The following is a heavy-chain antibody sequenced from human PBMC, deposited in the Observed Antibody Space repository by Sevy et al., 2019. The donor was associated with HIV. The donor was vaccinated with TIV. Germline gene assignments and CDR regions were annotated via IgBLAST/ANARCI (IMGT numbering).Heavy chain of an antibody. CDR3: MSHWYHYWFDP. CDR1: GFTFGSYS. J-gene: IGHJ5*02. CDR2: INNDGSYV. D-gene: IGHD2-8*02. Sequence: GGSLRLSCGASGFTFGSYSMNWVRQAPGKGLEWVSSINNDGSYVIYADSVKGRFTISRDNAKNSLYLQMNSLRVEDTAVYYCMSHWYHYWFDPWGQGTLVTVSS. V-gene: IGHV3-21*01.